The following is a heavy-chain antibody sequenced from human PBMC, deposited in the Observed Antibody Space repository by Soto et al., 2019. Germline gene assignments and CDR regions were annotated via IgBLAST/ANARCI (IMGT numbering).Heavy chain of an antibody. CDR3: AKEVRGSGSHNNSFGY. CDR2: IYSTGTT. Sequence: EVQQVESGGGVIQPGGSLKLSCAASGFTVGNNYMSWVRQAPGKGLEWVSLIYSTGTTKYADSVKGRFTVSRDNAKNTLYLQMNRLRGEDMAVYYCAKEVRGSGSHNNSFGYWGQGTLVIVSS. CDR1: GFTVGNNY. J-gene: IGHJ4*02. D-gene: IGHD3-10*01. V-gene: IGHV3-53*01.